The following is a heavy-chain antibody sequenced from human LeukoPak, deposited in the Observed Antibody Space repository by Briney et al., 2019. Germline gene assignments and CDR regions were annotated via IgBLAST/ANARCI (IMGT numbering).Heavy chain of an antibody. J-gene: IGHJ4*02. V-gene: IGHV3-23*01. Sequence: GGSLRLSCAASGFTFSSYAMSWVRQAPGKGLEWVSAISGSGGSTYYADSVKGRLTISRDNSKNTLYLQMNSLRAEDTAVYYCAKDVEMATTYYFDYWGQGTLVTVSS. D-gene: IGHD5-24*01. CDR2: ISGSGGST. CDR3: AKDVEMATTYYFDY. CDR1: GFTFSSYA.